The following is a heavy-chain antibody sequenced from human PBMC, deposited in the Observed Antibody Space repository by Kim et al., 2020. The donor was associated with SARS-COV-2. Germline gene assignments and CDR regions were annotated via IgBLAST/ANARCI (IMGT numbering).Heavy chain of an antibody. D-gene: IGHD6-13*01. J-gene: IGHJ6*02. V-gene: IGHV3-66*01. CDR3: ARDDHAGSSWYGMDV. Sequence: DSVKGRFTISRDNSKNMVYLQMNSLRAEDTAVYYCARDDHAGSSWYGMDVWGQGTTVTVSS.